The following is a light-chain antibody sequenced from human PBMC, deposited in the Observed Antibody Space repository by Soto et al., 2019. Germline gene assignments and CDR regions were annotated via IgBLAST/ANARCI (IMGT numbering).Light chain of an antibody. CDR2: DAS. V-gene: IGKV3-11*01. CDR1: QSVSSY. CDR3: QQRHMWPIT. Sequence: EIVLTQSPATLSLSPGERATLSCRASQSVSSYLAWYQQKPGQAPRLLIYDASNRATGIPARFSGSGSGTDFTLAISSLRPEDFAVYYCQQRHMWPITFGQGTRLEIK. J-gene: IGKJ5*01.